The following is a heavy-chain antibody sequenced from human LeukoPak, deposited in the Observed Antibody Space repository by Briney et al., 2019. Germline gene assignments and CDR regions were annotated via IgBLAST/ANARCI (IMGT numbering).Heavy chain of an antibody. V-gene: IGHV4-30-2*01. CDR1: GGSISSGGYS. CDR3: ARDSLMRGVTVFDY. D-gene: IGHD2-21*02. Sequence: TSETLSLTCAVSGGSISSGGYSWSWIRQPPGKGLEWIGYIYHSGSTYYNPSLKSRVTISVDRSKNQFSLKLSSVTAADTAVYYCARDSLMRGVTVFDYWGQGTLVTVSS. CDR2: IYHSGST. J-gene: IGHJ4*02.